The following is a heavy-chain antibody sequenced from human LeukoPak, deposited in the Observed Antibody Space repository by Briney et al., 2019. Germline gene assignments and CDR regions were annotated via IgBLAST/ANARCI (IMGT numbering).Heavy chain of an antibody. CDR1: GYTFTSYG. CDR2: ISAYNGNT. CDR3: ARDQVTIFGVVIIGHDY. Sequence: ASVKVSCKASGYTFTSYGISWVRRAPGQGLEWMGWISAYNGNTNYAQKLQGRVTMTIDTSTSTAYMELRSLRSDDTAVYYCARDQVTIFGVVIIGHDYWGQGTLVTVSS. V-gene: IGHV1-18*01. J-gene: IGHJ4*02. D-gene: IGHD3-3*01.